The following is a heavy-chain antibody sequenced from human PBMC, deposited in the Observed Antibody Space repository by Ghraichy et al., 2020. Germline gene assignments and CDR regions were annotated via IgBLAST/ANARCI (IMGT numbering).Heavy chain of an antibody. CDR3: ATEGGRSGPDVFDI. CDR1: GYSFTGYY. D-gene: IGHD6-19*01. V-gene: IGHV1-2*06. CDR2: INPNSGGT. Sequence: ASVKVSCKASGYSFTGYYIHWVRQAPGQGLEWMGRINPNSGGTNYAQMFQGRVTMTRDTSISTVYMELSRLRSDDTAIYYCATEGGRSGPDVFDIWGQGTMVTVSS. J-gene: IGHJ3*02.